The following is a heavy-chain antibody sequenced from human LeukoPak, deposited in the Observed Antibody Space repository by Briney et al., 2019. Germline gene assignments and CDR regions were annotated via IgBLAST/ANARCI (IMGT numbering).Heavy chain of an antibody. CDR3: ARDIFSVAGPDLDC. J-gene: IGHJ4*02. D-gene: IGHD6-19*01. V-gene: IGHV3-48*03. Sequence: GGSLRLSCAASGFTFSGYEMNWVRQAPGKGLEWVSYISSSGTTKYYADSVKGRFTISRDNAKNSLFLQMNSLRTEDTALYYCARDIFSVAGPDLDCWGQGTQVTVSS. CDR1: GFTFSGYE. CDR2: ISSSGTTK.